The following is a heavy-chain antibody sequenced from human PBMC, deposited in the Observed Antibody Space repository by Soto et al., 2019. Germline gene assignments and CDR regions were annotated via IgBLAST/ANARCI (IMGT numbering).Heavy chain of an antibody. CDR1: GFTFSSYA. CDR3: AKDTRYFDY. Sequence: PGGSLRLSCAASGFTFSSYAMTWVRQAPGKGLEWVSAISGSGGGTYYSDSVEGRFTISRDNSKSTLYLQMNSLRAEDTAIYYCAKDTRYFDYWGQGTLVTVSS. V-gene: IGHV3-23*01. D-gene: IGHD3-3*01. CDR2: ISGSGGGT. J-gene: IGHJ4*02.